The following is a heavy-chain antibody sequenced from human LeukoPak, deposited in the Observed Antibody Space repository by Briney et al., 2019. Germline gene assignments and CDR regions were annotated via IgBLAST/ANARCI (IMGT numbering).Heavy chain of an antibody. CDR3: ARRAGAYSHPYDY. D-gene: IGHD4/OR15-4a*01. CDR1: GFTFSRSS. J-gene: IGHJ4*02. Sequence: GGSLRLSCAASGFTFSRSSMSWVRQAPGKGLEWVSFIYSDNTHYSDSVKGRFTISRDNSKNTLYLQMNSLRAEDTAVYYCARRAGAYSHPYDYWGQGTLVTVSS. V-gene: IGHV3-53*01. CDR2: IYSDNT.